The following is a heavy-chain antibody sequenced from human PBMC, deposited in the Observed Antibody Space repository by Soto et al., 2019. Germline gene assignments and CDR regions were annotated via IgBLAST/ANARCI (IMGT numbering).Heavy chain of an antibody. CDR2: IYYSGST. CDR3: ARDLLAVRGVKNYYYGMDV. CDR1: GGSISSYY. Sequence: PSETLSLTCTVSGGSISSYYWSWIRQPPGKGLEWIGYIYYSGSTNYNPSLKSRVTISVDTSKNQFSLKLSSVTAADTAVYYCARDLLAVRGVKNYYYGMDVWGQGTTVTVS. J-gene: IGHJ6*02. V-gene: IGHV4-59*01. D-gene: IGHD3-10*01.